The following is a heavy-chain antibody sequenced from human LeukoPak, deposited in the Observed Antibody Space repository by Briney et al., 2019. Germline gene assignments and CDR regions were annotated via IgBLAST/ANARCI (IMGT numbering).Heavy chain of an antibody. CDR2: INPNSGGA. CDR1: GYTFTPYY. CDR3: ARLGQWLGDYMDI. D-gene: IGHD6-19*01. J-gene: IGHJ6*03. V-gene: IGHV1-2*02. Sequence: GASVKVSCKTSGYTFTPYYIHWVRQAPGQGLEWMGWINPNSGGANYAHNFQGRVTMTRDTSISTAYMELSTLRSDDTAVFYCARLGQWLGDYMDIWGKGTTVTVSS.